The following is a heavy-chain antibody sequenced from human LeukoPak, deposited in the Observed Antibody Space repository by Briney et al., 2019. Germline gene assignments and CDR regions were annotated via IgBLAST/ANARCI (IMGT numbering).Heavy chain of an antibody. V-gene: IGHV4-31*03. D-gene: IGHD3-10*01. CDR3: ARDAYYYGSGSHWAYYYGMDV. J-gene: IGHJ6*02. Sequence: SQTLSLTCTVSGGSISSGGYYWSWIRQHPGKGLEWIGYIYYSGSTYYNPSLKSRVTISVDTSKNQFSLKLSSVTAADTAVYYCARDAYYYGSGSHWAYYYGMDVSAKGPRSPSP. CDR1: GGSISSGGYY. CDR2: IYYSGST.